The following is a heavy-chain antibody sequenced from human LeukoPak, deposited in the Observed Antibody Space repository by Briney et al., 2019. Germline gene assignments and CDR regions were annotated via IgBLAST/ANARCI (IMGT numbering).Heavy chain of an antibody. CDR3: ARDSSAALEF. CDR2: INPNSGDT. J-gene: IGHJ4*02. Sequence: ASVKVSCKASGYTFTEHYIHWVRQAPGQGLEWMGWINPNSGDTNYAQNSQGRVTITRDASNSIVYMEVSSLSSDDMAVYYCARDSSAALEFWGQGTPVTVSP. CDR1: GYTFTEHY. D-gene: IGHD2-2*01. V-gene: IGHV1-2*02.